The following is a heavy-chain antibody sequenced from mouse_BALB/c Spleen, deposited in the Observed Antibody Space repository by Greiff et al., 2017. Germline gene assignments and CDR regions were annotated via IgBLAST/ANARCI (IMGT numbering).Heavy chain of an antibody. CDR2: ISSGGST. J-gene: IGHJ4*01. CDR1: GFTFSSYA. Sequence: EVKLVESGGGLVKPGGSLKLSCAASGFTFSSYAMSWVRQTPEKRLEWVASISSGGSTYYPDSVKGRFPISRDNARNILYLQMSSLRSEDTAMYYCARGGEGENGYYVSYAMDYWGQGTSVTVSS. CDR3: ARGGEGENGYYVSYAMDY. V-gene: IGHV5-6-5*01. D-gene: IGHD2-3*01.